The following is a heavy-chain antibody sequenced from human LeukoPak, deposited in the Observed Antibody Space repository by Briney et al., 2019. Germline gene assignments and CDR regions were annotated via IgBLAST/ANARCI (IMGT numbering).Heavy chain of an antibody. V-gene: IGHV4-59*01. CDR2: IYYSGST. D-gene: IGHD1-26*01. J-gene: IGHJ3*02. Sequence: ETLSLTCTVSGGSISSYYWSWIRQPPGKGLEWIGYIYYSGSTNYNPSLKSRVTISVDTSKNQFSLKVSSMTVEDTALYYCAKDRVGASVLVLGAFDIWGQGTMVTVSS. CDR3: AKDRVGASVLVLGAFDI. CDR1: GGSISSYY.